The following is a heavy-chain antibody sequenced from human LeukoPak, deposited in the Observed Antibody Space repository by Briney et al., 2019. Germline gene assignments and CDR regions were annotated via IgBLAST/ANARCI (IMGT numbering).Heavy chain of an antibody. D-gene: IGHD3-16*01. J-gene: IGHJ5*02. CDR2: ISYSGST. CDR3: ARYTYGWVNWFDP. V-gene: IGHV4-59*08. CDR1: GDSISNYY. Sequence: NPSETLSLTCTVSGDSISNYYWSWIRQPPGKGLEWIGYISYSGSTNYNPSLKSRVTISVDTSKNQLSLKLSSVTAADTAVYYCARYTYGWVNWFDPWGQGTLVTVSS.